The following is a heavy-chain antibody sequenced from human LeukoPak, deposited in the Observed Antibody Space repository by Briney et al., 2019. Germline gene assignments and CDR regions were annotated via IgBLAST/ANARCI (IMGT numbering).Heavy chain of an antibody. CDR1: GGSFSGYY. CDR3: ARARRLGYSYGYGSVDY. D-gene: IGHD5-18*01. Sequence: SETLSLTCAVYGGSFSGYYWSWIRQPPGKGLEWIGEINHSGSTNYNPSLKSRVIISVDTSKNQFSLKLSSVTAADTAVYYCARARRLGYSYGYGSVDYWGQGTLVTVSS. J-gene: IGHJ4*02. V-gene: IGHV4-34*01. CDR2: INHSGST.